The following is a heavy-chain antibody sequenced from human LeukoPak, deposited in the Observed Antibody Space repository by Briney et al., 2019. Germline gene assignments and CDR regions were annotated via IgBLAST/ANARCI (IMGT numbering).Heavy chain of an antibody. Sequence: SETLSLTCGVSGGSFNSDDYYWNWIWQPPGRGLEWIGYIYCGGNTNYNPSLRSRVTISMDTSKNQFSLKVNSVTAADTAVYFCASGPRNYYYSGSYHYWGQGTLVTVSS. CDR3: ASGPRNYYYSGSYHY. V-gene: IGHV4-61*08. CDR2: IYCGGNT. J-gene: IGHJ4*02. D-gene: IGHD3-10*01. CDR1: GGSFNSDDYY.